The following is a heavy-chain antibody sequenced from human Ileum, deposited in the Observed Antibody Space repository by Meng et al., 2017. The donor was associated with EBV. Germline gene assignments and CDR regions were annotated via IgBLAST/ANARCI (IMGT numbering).Heavy chain of an antibody. D-gene: IGHD3-22*01. CDR3: THRPMTSAYYYFDY. CDR1: GFSLSISGVG. J-gene: IGHJ4*02. Sequence: QITLKESGPTLVKPXXXXPXPXTSSGFSLSISGVGVGWIRQPPGKALEWLALIYWDDDKRYSPSLKSRLTITKDTSKNQVVLTMTNMDPVDTATYYCTHRPMTSAYYYFDYWGQGTLVTVSS. V-gene: IGHV2-5*02. CDR2: IYWDDDK.